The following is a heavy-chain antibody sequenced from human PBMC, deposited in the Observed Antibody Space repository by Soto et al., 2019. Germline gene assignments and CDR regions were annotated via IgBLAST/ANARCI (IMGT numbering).Heavy chain of an antibody. Sequence: ASVNVSCKASGYTLTGYYMHWVRQAPGQGLEWMGWINPNSGGTNYEQKFQGRVTMTRDTSISTAYMELSRLRSDDTAVYYCARDRELLWFGELLGWFDPWGQGTLVTVSS. CDR3: ARDRELLWFGELLGWFDP. V-gene: IGHV1-2*02. D-gene: IGHD3-10*01. CDR1: GYTLTGYY. CDR2: INPNSGGT. J-gene: IGHJ5*02.